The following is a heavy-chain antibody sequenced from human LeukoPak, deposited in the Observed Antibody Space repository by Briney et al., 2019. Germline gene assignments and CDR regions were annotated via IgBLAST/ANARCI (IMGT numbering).Heavy chain of an antibody. J-gene: IGHJ4*02. V-gene: IGHV4-30-2*05. CDR2: IYHSGST. Sequence: SETLSLTCAVSGGSISSGGYPWSWIRQPPGKGLEWIGYIYHSGSTYYNPSLKSRVTISVDTSKNQFSLKLSSVTAADTAVYYCASTTVQYYFDYWGQGTLVTVSS. CDR3: ASTTVQYYFDY. D-gene: IGHD1-1*01. CDR1: GGSISSGGYP.